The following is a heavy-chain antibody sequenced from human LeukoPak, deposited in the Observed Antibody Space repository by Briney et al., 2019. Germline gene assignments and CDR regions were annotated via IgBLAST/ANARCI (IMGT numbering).Heavy chain of an antibody. CDR2: MNPNSGNT. CDR1: GYTYTSYD. J-gene: IGHJ4*02. Sequence: ASVKVYCKASGYTYTSYDINWVRQATGQGHEWMGWMNPNSGNTGYAQKFQGRVTMTRNTSISTAYMELSSLRSEDTAVYYCARVRLGELSLLDYWGQGTLVTVSS. V-gene: IGHV1-8*01. CDR3: ARVRLGELSLLDY. D-gene: IGHD3-16*02.